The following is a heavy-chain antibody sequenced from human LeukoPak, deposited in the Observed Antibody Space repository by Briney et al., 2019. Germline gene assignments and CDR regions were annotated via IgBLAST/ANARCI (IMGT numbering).Heavy chain of an antibody. J-gene: IGHJ5*02. CDR3: ARGAEMGYYYDSSGFVRPFDP. CDR1: GGSISSSSYY. Sequence: SETLSLTCTVSGGSISSSSYYWGWIRQPPGKGLEWIGSIYYSGSTYYNPSLKSRVTISVDTSKNQFSLKLSSATAADTAVYYCARGAEMGYYYDSSGFVRPFDPWGQGTLVTVSS. V-gene: IGHV4-39*07. D-gene: IGHD3-22*01. CDR2: IYYSGST.